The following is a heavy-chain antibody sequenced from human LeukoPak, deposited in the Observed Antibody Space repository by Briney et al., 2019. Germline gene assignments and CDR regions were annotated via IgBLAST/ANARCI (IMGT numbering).Heavy chain of an antibody. CDR3: ARGPLAAAGFN. D-gene: IGHD6-13*01. Sequence: PSETLSLTCTVSGGSISSSSYYWGWIRQPPGKGLEWIGSIYHSGSTYYNPSLKSRVTIAVETSKNQFSLKLSSVTAADTAVYYCARGPLAAAGFNWGQGTLVTVSS. CDR1: GGSISSSSYY. CDR2: IYHSGST. V-gene: IGHV4-39*07. J-gene: IGHJ4*02.